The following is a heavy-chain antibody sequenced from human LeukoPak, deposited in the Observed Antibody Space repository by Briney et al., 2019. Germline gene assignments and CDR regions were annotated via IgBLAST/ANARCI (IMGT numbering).Heavy chain of an antibody. CDR2: ISWNSGSI. CDR3: AKGVKAAAGGPTDY. D-gene: IGHD6-13*01. Sequence: GGSLRLSCAASGFTFDDYAMHWVRQAPGKGLEWVSGISWNSGSIGYADSVKGRFTISRDNAKNSLYLQMNSLRAEDTALYYCAKGVKAAAGGPTDYWGQGTLVTVSS. CDR1: GFTFDDYA. V-gene: IGHV3-9*01. J-gene: IGHJ4*02.